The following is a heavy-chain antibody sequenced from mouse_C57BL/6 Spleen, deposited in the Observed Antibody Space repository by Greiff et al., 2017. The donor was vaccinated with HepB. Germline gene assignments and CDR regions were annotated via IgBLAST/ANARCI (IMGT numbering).Heavy chain of an antibody. V-gene: IGHV1-42*01. CDR3: ARGGGYPFAY. D-gene: IGHD2-2*01. J-gene: IGHJ3*01. CDR2: INPSTGGT. Sequence: EVQLQQSGPELVKPGASVKISCKASGYSFTGYYMNWVKQSPEKSLEWIGEINPSTGGTTYNQKFKAKATLTVDKSSSTAYMQLKSLTSEDSAVYYCARGGGYPFAYWGQGTLVTVSA. CDR1: GYSFTGYY.